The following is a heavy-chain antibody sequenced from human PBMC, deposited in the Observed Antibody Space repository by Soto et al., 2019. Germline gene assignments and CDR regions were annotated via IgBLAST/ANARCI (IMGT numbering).Heavy chain of an antibody. D-gene: IGHD6-19*01. V-gene: IGHV1-18*01. J-gene: IGHJ4*02. CDR3: ARDQWMVPRGGYD. CDR2: ISGYNGDT. CDR1: GYKFTSYG. Sequence: QIHLVQSGPEVKKPGASVKVSCKASGYKFTSYGITWVRQAPGQGLEWLGWISGYNGDTKCGQKVQGRVTLTTDTPTSTAYMELRSRRSDDTAVYYCARDQWMVPRGGYDWGQGTLVTVSS.